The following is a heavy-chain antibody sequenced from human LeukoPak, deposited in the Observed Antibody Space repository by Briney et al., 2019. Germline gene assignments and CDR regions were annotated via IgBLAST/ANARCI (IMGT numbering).Heavy chain of an antibody. CDR1: GASVSSYY. D-gene: IGHD6-13*01. Sequence: PSETLSLTCTVSGASVSSYYWIWIRQPAGRGLEWIGRIDASGSTNYNPSLKSRVTMSVDSSKNQFSLKVSSVTAADTAVYYCARAGTRYYVDYWSQGTLVTVSS. CDR3: ARAGTRYYVDY. J-gene: IGHJ4*02. CDR2: IDASGST. V-gene: IGHV4-4*07.